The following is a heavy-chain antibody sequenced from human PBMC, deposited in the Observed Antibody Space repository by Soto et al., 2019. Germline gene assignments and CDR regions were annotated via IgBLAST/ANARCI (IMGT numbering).Heavy chain of an antibody. D-gene: IGHD3-16*02. CDR3: ARDRSYGMDV. CDR1: GGSISRGDYY. CDR2: IYYSGST. J-gene: IGHJ6*02. V-gene: IGHV4-30-4*01. Sequence: SETLSLTCTVSGGSISRGDYYWSWIRQPPGKGLEWIGHIYYSGSTYYNPSLKSRVTISVDTSKNQFSLKLSSVTAADTAVYYCARDRSYGMDVWGQGTTVTVSS.